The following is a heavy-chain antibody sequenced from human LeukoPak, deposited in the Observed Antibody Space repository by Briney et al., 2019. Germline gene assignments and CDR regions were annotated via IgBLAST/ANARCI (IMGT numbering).Heavy chain of an antibody. J-gene: IGHJ4*02. V-gene: IGHV3-30*18. D-gene: IGHD6-13*01. Sequence: PGRSLRLSCAASGFTFSSYGMHWVRQAPGKGLEWVAVISYDGSNKYYADSVKGRFTISRDNSKNTLYLQMNSLRAEDTAVYYCAKEALAAAGTTPDYWGQGTLVTVSS. CDR1: GFTFSSYG. CDR2: ISYDGSNK. CDR3: AKEALAAAGTTPDY.